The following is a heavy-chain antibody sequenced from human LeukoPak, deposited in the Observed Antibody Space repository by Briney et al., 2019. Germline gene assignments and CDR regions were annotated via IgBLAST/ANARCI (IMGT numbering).Heavy chain of an antibody. CDR2: INHSGST. CDR3: ARGKFIKADTVVVPAAIDEFDY. V-gene: IGHV4-34*01. CDR1: GGSFSGYY. Sequence: SETLSLTCAVYGGSFSGYYWSWIRQPPGKGLEWIGEINHSGSTNYNPSLKSQVTISVDTSKNQFSLKLSSVTAADTAVYYCARGKFIKADTVVVPAAIDEFDYWGQGTLVTVSS. D-gene: IGHD2-2*01. J-gene: IGHJ4*02.